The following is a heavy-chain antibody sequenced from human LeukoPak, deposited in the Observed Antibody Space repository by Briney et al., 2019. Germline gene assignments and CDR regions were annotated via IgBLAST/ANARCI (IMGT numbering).Heavy chain of an antibody. V-gene: IGHV1-69*13. CDR2: IIPIFGTA. D-gene: IGHD3-10*01. Sequence: GASVKVSCKASGGTFSSYAISWVRQAPGQGLEWMGGIIPIFGTANYAQKFQGRVTITADESTSTAYMELSSLRSEDTAVYYCAREGGSYKHFDYWGQGTLVTVSS. J-gene: IGHJ4*02. CDR1: GGTFSSYA. CDR3: AREGGSYKHFDY.